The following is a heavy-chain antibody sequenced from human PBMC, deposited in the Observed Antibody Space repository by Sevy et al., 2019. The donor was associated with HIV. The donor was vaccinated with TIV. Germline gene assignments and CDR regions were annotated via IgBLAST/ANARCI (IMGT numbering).Heavy chain of an antibody. V-gene: IGHV3-11*01. CDR1: GFTFSDYY. CDR2: ISTNGSTI. CDR3: ARGGEARSTVAGAFDI. D-gene: IGHD6-19*01. Sequence: GGSLRLSCATSGFTFSDYYMSWIRQAPGKGLEWVSYISTNGSTIYYADTVKGRFTMSRDNAKNSLYLQMNSLRVEDTAVYYCARGGEARSTVAGAFDIWGQGTMVTVSS. J-gene: IGHJ3*02.